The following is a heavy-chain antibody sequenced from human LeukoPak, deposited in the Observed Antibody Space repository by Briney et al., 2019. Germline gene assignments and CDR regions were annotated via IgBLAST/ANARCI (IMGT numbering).Heavy chain of an antibody. CDR1: GSRFTFSSYW. J-gene: IGHJ2*01. V-gene: IGHV3-7*01. CDR2: IKQDGSEK. Sequence: GGSLRLSCADSGSRFTFSSYWMSWVRQAPGKGLEWVANIKQDGSEKFYVDSVKGRFTISRDNAKNSVYLQMNSLRAEDTAVYYCARDFEKWLATPWYFDRWGRGTLVTVSP. D-gene: IGHD6-19*01. CDR3: ARDFEKWLATPWYFDR.